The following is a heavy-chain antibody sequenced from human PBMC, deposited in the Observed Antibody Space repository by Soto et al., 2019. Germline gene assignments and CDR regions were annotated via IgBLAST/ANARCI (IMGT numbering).Heavy chain of an antibody. D-gene: IGHD3-3*01. Sequence: SVKVSCKASGGTFSSYAINWVRQAPGQGLEWMGGIIPIFGTVNYAQKFQGGVTITADESTSTAYMELSSLRSEDTAVYHCARGRFLEWLSRYYYYAMDVWGQGTTVTVSS. J-gene: IGHJ6*02. CDR3: ARGRFLEWLSRYYYYAMDV. CDR2: IIPIFGTV. CDR1: GGTFSSYA. V-gene: IGHV1-69*13.